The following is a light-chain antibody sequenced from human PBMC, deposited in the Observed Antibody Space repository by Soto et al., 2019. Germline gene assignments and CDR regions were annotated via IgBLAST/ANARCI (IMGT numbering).Light chain of an antibody. CDR3: QHAKSFPVT. Sequence: DIQMTQSPSSLSAFVGDRVTITCRASQDISNFLAWYQQKPGKVPKLLIYAASTLQSGVPSRFSGSGSGTDFTLTITSLQSEDFATYYCQHAKSFPVTFGQGTRLEIK. V-gene: IGKV1-27*01. CDR2: AAS. J-gene: IGKJ5*01. CDR1: QDISNF.